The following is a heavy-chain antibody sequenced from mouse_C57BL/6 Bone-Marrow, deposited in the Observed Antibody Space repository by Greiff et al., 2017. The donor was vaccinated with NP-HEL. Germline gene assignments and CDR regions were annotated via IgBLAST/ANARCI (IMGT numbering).Heavy chain of an antibody. CDR1: GFTFSDYY. Sequence: EVQLVESEGGLVQPGSSMKLSCTASGFTFSDYYMAWVRQVPEKGLEWVANINYDGSSTYYLDSLKSRFIISRDNAKNILYLQMRSLKSEDTATYYCAREGGLRRRTYAMDHWGQGTSVTASS. D-gene: IGHD2-4*01. CDR3: AREGGLRRRTYAMDH. V-gene: IGHV5-16*01. CDR2: INYDGSST. J-gene: IGHJ4*01.